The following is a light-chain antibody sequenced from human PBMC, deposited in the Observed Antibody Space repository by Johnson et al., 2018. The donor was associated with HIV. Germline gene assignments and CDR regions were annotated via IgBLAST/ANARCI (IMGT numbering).Light chain of an antibody. J-gene: IGLJ1*01. Sequence: QSVLTQPPSVSAAPGQRVTISCSGNNSNIGYNSVSWYQQVPGAAPKLLIYEDYKLPSGIPDRFSGSKSGASATLGITGLQTGDEADYYCGTWDTSLRVGFFGTGTKVTVL. CDR1: NSNIGYNS. CDR2: EDY. CDR3: GTWDTSLRVGF. V-gene: IGLV1-51*02.